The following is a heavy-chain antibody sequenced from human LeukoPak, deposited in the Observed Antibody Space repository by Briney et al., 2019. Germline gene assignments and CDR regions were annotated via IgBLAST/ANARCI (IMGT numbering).Heavy chain of an antibody. V-gene: IGHV4-59*11. CDR2: IYYSGST. J-gene: IGHJ4*02. CDR3: ARGRRAAVAGPTTFDY. D-gene: IGHD6-19*01. CDR1: GGSISSHY. Sequence: SETLSLTCTVSGGSISSHYWSWIRQPPGKGLEWIGYIYYSGSTNYNPSLKSRVTISVDTSKNQFSLKLSSVTAADTAVYYCARGRRAAVAGPTTFDYWGQGTLVTVSS.